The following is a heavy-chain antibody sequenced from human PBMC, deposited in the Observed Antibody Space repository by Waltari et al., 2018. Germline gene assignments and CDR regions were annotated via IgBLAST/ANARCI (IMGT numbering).Heavy chain of an antibody. Sequence: QVQLVQSGAEVKKPGASVKVSCKASGYTFTSYYMHWVRQAPGQGLEWMGIINPSGGSTSYAQKFQGRVTMTRDTSTSTVYMELSSLRSEDTAVYYCARDLSTIFGVVIIPSLKYYGMDVWGQGTTVTVSS. CDR3: ARDLSTIFGVVIIPSLKYYGMDV. J-gene: IGHJ6*02. V-gene: IGHV1-46*01. CDR1: GYTFTSYY. D-gene: IGHD3-3*01. CDR2: INPSGGST.